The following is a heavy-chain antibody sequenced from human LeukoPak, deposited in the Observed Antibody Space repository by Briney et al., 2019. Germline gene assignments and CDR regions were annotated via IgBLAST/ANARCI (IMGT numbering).Heavy chain of an antibody. CDR3: ARVGPIYGVFDH. CDR2: ISYDGSNK. CDR1: GFTFSSYG. J-gene: IGHJ4*02. Sequence: GGSLRLSCAASGFTFSSYGMHWVRQAPGKGLEWVAVISYDGSNKYYADSVKGRSTISRDNAKKSLYLQMNSLRADDTAVYSCARVGPIYGVFDHWGQGILVTVSS. D-gene: IGHD4-17*01. V-gene: IGHV3-30*03.